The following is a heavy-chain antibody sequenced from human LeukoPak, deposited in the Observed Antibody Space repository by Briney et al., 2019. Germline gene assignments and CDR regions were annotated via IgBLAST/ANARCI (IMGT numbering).Heavy chain of an antibody. Sequence: SETLSLTCTVSGGSISSDYWSWVRQPPGKGLEWVGYIYYSGSTNYNPSLKSRVTISVDTSKNQFSLKLSSVTAADTAVYYCARDLAGNYYYYYGMDVWGQGTTVTVSS. CDR2: IYYSGST. D-gene: IGHD6-19*01. CDR3: ARDLAGNYYYYYGMDV. J-gene: IGHJ6*02. CDR1: GGSISSDY. V-gene: IGHV4-59*01.